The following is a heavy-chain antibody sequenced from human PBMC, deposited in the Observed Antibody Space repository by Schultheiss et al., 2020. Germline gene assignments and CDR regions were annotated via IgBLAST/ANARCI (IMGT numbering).Heavy chain of an antibody. CDR1: GGSISSGSYY. Sequence: LRLSCTVSGGSISSGSYYWSWIRQPAGKGLEWIGRIYTSGSTNYNPSLKSRVTISVNTSKNQFSLKLSSVTAADTAVYYCARSSGWYGNWFDPWGQGTLVTVSS. CDR3: ARSSGWYGNWFDP. V-gene: IGHV4-61*02. D-gene: IGHD6-19*01. CDR2: IYTSGST. J-gene: IGHJ5*02.